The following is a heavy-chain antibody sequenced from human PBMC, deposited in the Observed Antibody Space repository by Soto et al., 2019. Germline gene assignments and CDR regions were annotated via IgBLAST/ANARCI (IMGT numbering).Heavy chain of an antibody. J-gene: IGHJ5*02. CDR2: IYYSGST. Sequence: QVQLQESGPGLVKPSQTLSLTCTVSGGSISSGDYYWSWIHQPPGKGLEWIGYIYYSGSTYYNPSLQSRVAISVDTPKNQFSLKLSSVTAADTAVYYCARERPDGARLDPWGQGTLVTVSS. CDR3: ARERPDGARLDP. CDR1: GGSISSGDYY. V-gene: IGHV4-30-4*01. D-gene: IGHD6-6*01.